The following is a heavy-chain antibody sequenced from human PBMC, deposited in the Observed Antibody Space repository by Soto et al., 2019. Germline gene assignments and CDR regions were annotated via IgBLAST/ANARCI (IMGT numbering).Heavy chain of an antibody. J-gene: IGHJ1*01. V-gene: IGHV1-69*01. CDR2: IIPIFGTA. CDR3: ARDVGYCGGDCYPTH. Sequence: QVQLVQSGAEVKKPGSSVKVSCKASGGTFSSYAISWVRQAPGQGLEWMGGIIPIFGTANYAQKFQGRVTITADESTSPAYVELSSLRSGDTAVYYCARDVGYCGGDCYPTHWGQGTLVTVSS. CDR1: GGTFSSYA. D-gene: IGHD2-21*02.